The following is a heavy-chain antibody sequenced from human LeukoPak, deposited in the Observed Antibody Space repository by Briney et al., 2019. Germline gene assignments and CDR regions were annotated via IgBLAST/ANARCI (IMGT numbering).Heavy chain of an antibody. J-gene: IGHJ6*03. CDR3: AKQMTESPHYYYMDV. Sequence: QSGGSLRLSCAASGFIFSSSGMHWVRQAPGKGLEWVVFAQDDESNKYYSDSVKGRLTISRDNSKNTLSRQMSSLRPEDTALYYCAKQMTESPHYYYMDVWGRGNTVTVSS. V-gene: IGHV3-30*02. D-gene: IGHD5-24*01. CDR2: AQDDESNK. CDR1: GFIFSSSG.